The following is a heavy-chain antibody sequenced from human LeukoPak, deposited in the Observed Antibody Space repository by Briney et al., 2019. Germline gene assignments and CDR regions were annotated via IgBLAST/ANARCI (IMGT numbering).Heavy chain of an antibody. Sequence: GESLKISCKGSGYSFTSYWIGWVRQMPGKGLEWMGIIYPGDSDTRYSPSFQGKVTISADKSISTAYLQWSSLKASDTAMYYCARPSTKVRGGGRSYYYMDVWGKGTTVTVSS. V-gene: IGHV5-51*01. D-gene: IGHD3-10*01. CDR2: IYPGDSDT. CDR3: ARPSTKVRGGGRSYYYMDV. J-gene: IGHJ6*03. CDR1: GYSFTSYW.